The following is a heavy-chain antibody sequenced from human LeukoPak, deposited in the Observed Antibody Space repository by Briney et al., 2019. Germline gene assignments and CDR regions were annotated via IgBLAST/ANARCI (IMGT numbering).Heavy chain of an antibody. D-gene: IGHD3-16*02. CDR2: IYSGGST. V-gene: IGHV3-53*01. J-gene: IGHJ4*02. Sequence: PGGSLRLSCAASGFTFSSYAMSWVRQAPGKGLEWVSVIYSGGSTYYADSVKGRFTISRDNSKNTLYLQMNSLRAEDTAVYYCARVPSLGELSLSYFDYWGQGTLVTVSS. CDR3: ARVPSLGELSLSYFDY. CDR1: GFTFSSYA.